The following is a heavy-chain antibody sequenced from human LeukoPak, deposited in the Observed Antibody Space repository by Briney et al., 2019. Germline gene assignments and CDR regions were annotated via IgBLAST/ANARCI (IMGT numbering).Heavy chain of an antibody. CDR1: GYTFTSYA. D-gene: IGHD3-9*01. CDR2: INPNSGGT. J-gene: IGHJ4*02. V-gene: IGHV1-2*02. Sequence: ASVKVSCKASGYTFTSYAMNWVRRAPGQGLEWMGWINPNSGGTNYAQKFQDRVTMTRDTSISTVYMELSRLRSDDTAVYYCARSPDILTGEKFDYWGQGTLVTVSS. CDR3: ARSPDILTGEKFDY.